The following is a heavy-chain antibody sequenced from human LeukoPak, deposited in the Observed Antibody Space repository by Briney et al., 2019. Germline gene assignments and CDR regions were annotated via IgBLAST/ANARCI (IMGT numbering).Heavy chain of an antibody. CDR2: ISGSGGST. Sequence: GGSLRLSCVVSGLTFSNYWMTWVRQAPGKGLEWVSVISGSGGSTNYADSVKGRFIISRDNSRNTLFLQMNSLRAEDTAVYYCAKHHYSSSRDYFDYWGQGTLVTVSS. CDR3: AKHHYSSSRDYFDY. V-gene: IGHV3-23*01. CDR1: GLTFSNYW. D-gene: IGHD6-13*01. J-gene: IGHJ4*02.